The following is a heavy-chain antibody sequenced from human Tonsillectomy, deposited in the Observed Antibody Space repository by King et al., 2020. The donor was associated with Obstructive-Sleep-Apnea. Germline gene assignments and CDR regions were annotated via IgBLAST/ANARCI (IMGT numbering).Heavy chain of an antibody. Sequence: VQLVESGGGVVQPGRSLRLSCAASGFTFSSYAMHWVRQAPGKGLEWVAVISSDGSNKYYADSVKGRFTISRDNSKNTLYLQMNSLRPEDTAVYYCARDLNGRFDYWGQGTLVTVSS. CDR3: ARDLNGRFDY. J-gene: IGHJ4*02. CDR1: GFTFSSYA. V-gene: IGHV3-30*01. CDR2: ISSDGSNK.